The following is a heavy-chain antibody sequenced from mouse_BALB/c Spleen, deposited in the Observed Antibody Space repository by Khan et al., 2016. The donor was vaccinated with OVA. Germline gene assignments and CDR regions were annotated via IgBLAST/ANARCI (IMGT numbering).Heavy chain of an antibody. Sequence: QVQLKESGPGLVQPSQSLSITCTVSGFSLTSYGIHWVRQSPGKGLEWLGVIWSGGSTDYSAAFISRLSISKDNSKSQVFFKMNSLQANVTAIYYCARNYDYDEGLAYWGQGTLVTVSA. D-gene: IGHD2-4*01. CDR3: ARNYDYDEGLAY. CDR1: GFSLTSYG. V-gene: IGHV2-2*02. CDR2: IWSGGST. J-gene: IGHJ3*01.